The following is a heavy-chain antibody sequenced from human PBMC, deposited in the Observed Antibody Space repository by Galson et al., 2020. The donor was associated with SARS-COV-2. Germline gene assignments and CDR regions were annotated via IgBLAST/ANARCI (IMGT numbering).Heavy chain of an antibody. CDR3: SREGWQGGY. J-gene: IGHJ4*02. V-gene: IGHV3-7*01. CDR2: IKGDGSGT. Sequence: GGSLRPSCEVSGFPFKDISISWFRQAPGKGLEWVPNIKGDGSGTNYADFVKGRLSISRDNAANSLYLQMNSLRVEDSAVYYCSREGWQGGYWGQGTRVTVSS. D-gene: IGHD6-19*01. CDR1: GFPFKDIS.